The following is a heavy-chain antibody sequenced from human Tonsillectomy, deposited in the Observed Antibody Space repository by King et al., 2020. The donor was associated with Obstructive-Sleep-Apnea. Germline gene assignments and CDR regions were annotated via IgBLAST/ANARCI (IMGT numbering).Heavy chain of an antibody. V-gene: IGHV1-18*04. CDR2: ISADKGNT. Sequence: VQLVQSGAEVKKPGASVKVSCKASGYTFTKYGISWVRQAPGQGLEWMGWISADKGNTNYAQKFQGRVTMTTDTSTSTAYMELRTLRSDDTAVYYCARDWGGYYHYYGMDVWGQGTTVTVSS. D-gene: IGHD3-16*01. CDR3: ARDWGGYYHYYGMDV. CDR1: GYTFTKYG. J-gene: IGHJ6*02.